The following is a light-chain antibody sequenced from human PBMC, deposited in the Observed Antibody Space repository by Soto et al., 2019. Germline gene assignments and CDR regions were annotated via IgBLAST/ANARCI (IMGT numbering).Light chain of an antibody. V-gene: IGKV3-11*01. CDR2: DAS. Sequence: EIVLTQSPATLSLSPGERATLSCRASQSVSSYLAWYQHKPGQAPRLLIYDASNRATGIPARFSGSGSGTDFTLTISSLEPEDCATYYCQQLISYPLNFGGGTKVDIK. CDR3: QQLISYPLN. CDR1: QSVSSY. J-gene: IGKJ4*01.